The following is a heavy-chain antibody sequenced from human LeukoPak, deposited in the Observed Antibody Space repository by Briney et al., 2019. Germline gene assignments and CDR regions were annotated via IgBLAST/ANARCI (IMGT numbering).Heavy chain of an antibody. J-gene: IGHJ6*03. V-gene: IGHV4-4*07. CDR2: IYTSGST. CDR1: GGSISSYY. Sequence: SETLSLTCTVSGGSISSYYWSWIRQPAGKGLEWIGRIYTSGSTNYNPSLKSRVTMSVDTSKNQFSLKLSSVTAADTAVYYCAREDFNPKDYYYYYMDVWGKGTTVTVSS. CDR3: AREDFNPKDYYYYYMDV. D-gene: IGHD3-3*01.